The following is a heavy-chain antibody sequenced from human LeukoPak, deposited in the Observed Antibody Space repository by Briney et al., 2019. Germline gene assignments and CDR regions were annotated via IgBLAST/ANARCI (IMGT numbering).Heavy chain of an antibody. D-gene: IGHD6-19*01. CDR3: ARAGTGWYNGAFDI. CDR2: IYNNGST. J-gene: IGHJ3*02. Sequence: SETLSLTCTVSGGSISSGTYYWTWIRQPAGKGLEWIGRIYNNGSTNYNPSLKSRVTISVDTSKNQFSLKLSSVTAADTAVYYCARAGTGWYNGAFDIWGQGTMVTVSS. CDR1: GGSISSGTYY. V-gene: IGHV4-61*10.